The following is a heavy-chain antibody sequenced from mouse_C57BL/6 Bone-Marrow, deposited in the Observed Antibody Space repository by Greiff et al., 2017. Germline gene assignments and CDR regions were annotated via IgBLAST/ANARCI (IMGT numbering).Heavy chain of an antibody. CDR2: IYPSSGST. CDR1: GYTFTSYG. J-gene: IGHJ4*01. D-gene: IGHD1-3*01. V-gene: IGHV1-81*01. Sequence: VKLMESGAELARPGASVKLSCKASGYTFTSYGISWVKQRPGQGLEWIGEIYPSSGSTYYNEKFKGKATLTADKPSSTAYMELRSLTSEDAAVYFCDRESVKWGEYWGQGTSVTVSS. CDR3: DRESVKWGEY.